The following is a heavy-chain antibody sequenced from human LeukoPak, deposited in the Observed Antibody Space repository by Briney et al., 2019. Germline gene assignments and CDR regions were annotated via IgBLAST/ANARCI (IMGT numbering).Heavy chain of an antibody. CDR2: ISSSGSTI. CDR1: GFTFSSYE. J-gene: IGHJ4*02. V-gene: IGHV3-48*03. CDR3: ARDLHYGDFDY. D-gene: IGHD4-17*01. Sequence: GGSLRLSCAASGFTFSSYEMNWVRQAPGKGLEWVSYISSSGSTIYYADSVKGRFTISRDNAKNSLYLQMNSLRAEDTAVYYCARDLHYGDFDYWGQGTLVTVSS.